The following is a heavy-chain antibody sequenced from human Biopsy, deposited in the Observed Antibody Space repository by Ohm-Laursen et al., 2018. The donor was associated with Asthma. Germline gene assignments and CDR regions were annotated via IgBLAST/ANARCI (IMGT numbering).Heavy chain of an antibody. CDR1: GDAMSTSGSY. J-gene: IGHJ2*01. D-gene: IGHD6-6*01. CDR2: IYYSGRT. V-gene: IGHV4-39*02. Sequence: TLSLTCLVSGDAMSTSGSYWGWIRQSPGKGLEWIGSIYYSGRTYYNPSLESRVTISADTSNNHFSLKVTSATAADTAVYYCARAVSSSSYWYFDLWGRGDLVTVSS. CDR3: ARAVSSSSYWYFDL.